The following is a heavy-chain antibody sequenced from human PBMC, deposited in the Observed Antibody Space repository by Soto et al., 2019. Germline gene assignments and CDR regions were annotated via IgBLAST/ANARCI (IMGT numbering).Heavy chain of an antibody. Sequence: PGGSLRLSCAASGFTFSNAWMSWVRQAPGKGLEWVGHIKSKTDGGTTDYAAPVKGRFTISRDDSKNTLYLQMNSLKTEDTAVYYCTTDHPSCSSTSCYIGGDYYYYYYGMDVWGQGTTVTVSS. CDR2: IKSKTDGGTT. CDR1: GFTFSNAW. V-gene: IGHV3-15*01. J-gene: IGHJ6*02. D-gene: IGHD2-2*02. CDR3: TTDHPSCSSTSCYIGGDYYYYYYGMDV.